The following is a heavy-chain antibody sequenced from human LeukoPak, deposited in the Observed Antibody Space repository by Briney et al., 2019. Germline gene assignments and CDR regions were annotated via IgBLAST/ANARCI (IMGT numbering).Heavy chain of an antibody. J-gene: IGHJ4*02. CDR2: IFPDDSNI. CDR1: GYRFPIYW. Sequence: GESLKISCKGSGYRFPIYWIGWVRQMPGQGLEWMGIIFPDDSNIKYSPSFQGQVSISADKSINTVYLQWSSLKASDSAMYYCARRSGGVATTDYWGQGTLVTVSS. CDR3: ARRSGGVATTDY. V-gene: IGHV5-51*01. D-gene: IGHD5-12*01.